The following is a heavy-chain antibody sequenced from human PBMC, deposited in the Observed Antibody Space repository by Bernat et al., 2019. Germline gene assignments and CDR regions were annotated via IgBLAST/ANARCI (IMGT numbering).Heavy chain of an antibody. V-gene: IGHV4-38-2*01. D-gene: IGHD1-20*01. CDR3: ARSPGRITRINWFDP. CDR1: GYSISSGYY. Sequence: QVQLQESGPGLVKPSETLSLTCAVSGYSISSGYYWGWIRQPPGKGLEWIGSIYHSGSTYYNPSLKSRVTISVDTSKNQFSLKLSSVTAADTAVYYCARSPGRITRINWFDPWGQGTLVTVSS. J-gene: IGHJ5*02. CDR2: IYHSGST.